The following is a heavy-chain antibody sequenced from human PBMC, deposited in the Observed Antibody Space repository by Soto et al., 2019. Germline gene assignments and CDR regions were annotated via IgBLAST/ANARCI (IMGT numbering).Heavy chain of an antibody. Sequence: QVQLQESGPGLVKPSQTLSLTCTISGGSISSGGFYWGWIRQHPGKGLEWIGSIYYSGSTYYNPSLKSRVTISVDTSKNQFSLKLSSVTAADTAVYYCARRGAAATDPFDIWGQGTMVTVSS. CDR1: GGSISSGGFY. J-gene: IGHJ3*02. V-gene: IGHV4-31*03. CDR2: IYYSGST. CDR3: ARRGAAATDPFDI. D-gene: IGHD6-13*01.